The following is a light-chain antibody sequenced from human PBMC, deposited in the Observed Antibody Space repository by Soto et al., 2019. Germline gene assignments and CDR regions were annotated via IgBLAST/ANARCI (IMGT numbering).Light chain of an antibody. Sequence: EIVLTQSPDTLSLSPGERATVSCRASESLTGNYIAWFQQRPGQPPRLLIFGVSSRAIGIPDRFSGSGSGTDFTLTISRLEPEDFAVYHCQQFGGSPRTFGQGTKVDIK. V-gene: IGKV3-20*01. CDR3: QQFGGSPRT. CDR2: GVS. J-gene: IGKJ1*01. CDR1: ESLTGNY.